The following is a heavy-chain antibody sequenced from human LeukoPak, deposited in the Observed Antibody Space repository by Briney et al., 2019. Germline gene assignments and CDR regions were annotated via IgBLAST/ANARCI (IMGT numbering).Heavy chain of an antibody. CDR1: GFTFSSYW. CDR3: ARDKVYYGSGTYGY. CDR2: INSDGSST. V-gene: IGHV3-74*01. J-gene: IGHJ4*02. Sequence: GGSLRLSCAASGFTFSSYWMHWVRQVPGKGLVWVSHINSDGSSTSYADSVKGRFTISRDNAKNTLYPQMNSLRAEDTAVYFCARDKVYYGSGTYGYWGQGTLVTVSS. D-gene: IGHD3-10*01.